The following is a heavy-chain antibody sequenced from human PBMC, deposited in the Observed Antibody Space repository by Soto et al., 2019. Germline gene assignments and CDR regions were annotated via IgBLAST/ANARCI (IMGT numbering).Heavy chain of an antibody. CDR3: ARDKVRGVINDYYGMDV. CDR2: IIPMFGAT. CDR1: GGTFSNYA. D-gene: IGHD3-10*01. V-gene: IGHV1-69*18. Sequence: QVQLVQSGAELKKPGSSVKVSCKASGGTFSNYAICWVRQAPGQGLEWMGRIIPMFGATNYAQEFQGRVTITADESTSTAYMELSSLRSEDTAVYYCARDKVRGVINDYYGMDVWGQGTTVTVSS. J-gene: IGHJ6*02.